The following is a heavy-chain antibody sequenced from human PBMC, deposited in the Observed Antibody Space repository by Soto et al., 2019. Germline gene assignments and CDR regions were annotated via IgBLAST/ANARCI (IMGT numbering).Heavy chain of an antibody. D-gene: IGHD5-12*01. V-gene: IGHV1-69*01. CDR1: GGTFSSYA. CDR2: IIPSFGTA. Sequence: QVQLVQSGAEVKKPGSSVKVSCKASGGTFSSYAISWVRQAPGQGLEWMGGIIPSFGTANYAQKFQGRVTITVDESTSTAYMELGSLRSEDTGVDYCARDRPIVATNRSDYYYGMGVWGQGTTVTVSS. CDR3: ARDRPIVATNRSDYYYGMGV. J-gene: IGHJ6*02.